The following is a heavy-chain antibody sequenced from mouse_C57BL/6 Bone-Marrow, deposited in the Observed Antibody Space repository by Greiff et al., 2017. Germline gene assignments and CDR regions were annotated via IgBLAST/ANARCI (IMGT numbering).Heavy chain of an antibody. CDR3: ARSGYYYGY. Sequence: QVQLQQPGAELVMPGASVKLSCKASGYTFTSYWMHWVKQRPGQGLEWIGEIDPSDSYTNYNQKFKGKSTLTVDKSSSTAYMQLSSLTSEDSAVYFCARSGYYYGYWGQGTTLTVSS. J-gene: IGHJ2*01. CDR1: GYTFTSYW. D-gene: IGHD1-1*01. CDR2: IDPSDSYT. V-gene: IGHV1-69*01.